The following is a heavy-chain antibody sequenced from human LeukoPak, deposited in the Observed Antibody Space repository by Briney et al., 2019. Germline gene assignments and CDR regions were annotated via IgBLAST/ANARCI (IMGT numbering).Heavy chain of an antibody. Sequence: SQTLSLTCAISGDSVSSDNTAWNWIRQSPSRGLEWLGRTYYRSKWYNNYAASVRSRITINPDTSKNQFSLQLNSVTPEDTALYYCAKDLASYSIYSDAFDIWGQGTMVTVSS. CDR1: GDSVSSDNTA. CDR3: AKDLASYSIYSDAFDI. V-gene: IGHV6-1*01. CDR2: TYYRSKWYN. D-gene: IGHD4-11*01. J-gene: IGHJ3*02.